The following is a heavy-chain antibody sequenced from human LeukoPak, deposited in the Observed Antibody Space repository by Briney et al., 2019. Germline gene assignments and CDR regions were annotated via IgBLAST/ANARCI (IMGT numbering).Heavy chain of an antibody. V-gene: IGHV3-23*01. CDR1: GFTFSSYA. CDR2: ISGGGGST. D-gene: IGHD3-10*01. Sequence: GGSLRLSCAASGFTFSSYAMSWVRQSPGKGLEWVSAISGGGGSTYYADSVKGRFTISRDNSKNTLYLQMNSLRAEDTAVYYCAKPLGEFLSATYYYGKDVWGQGTTVTVSS. J-gene: IGHJ6*02. CDR3: AKPLGEFLSATYYYGKDV.